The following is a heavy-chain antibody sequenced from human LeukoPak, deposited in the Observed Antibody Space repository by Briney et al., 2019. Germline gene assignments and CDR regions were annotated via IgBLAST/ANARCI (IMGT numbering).Heavy chain of an antibody. V-gene: IGHV3-9*01. CDR3: AKDSIAAAGTIDY. J-gene: IGHJ4*02. Sequence: GGSLRLSCAASGFTFDDYAMHWVRQAPGKGLEWVSGISWNSGSIGYADSVKGRFTISRDNAKNSLYLQMNSLRAEDTALYYCAKDSIAAAGTIDYWDQGTLVTVSS. CDR1: GFTFDDYA. D-gene: IGHD6-13*01. CDR2: ISWNSGSI.